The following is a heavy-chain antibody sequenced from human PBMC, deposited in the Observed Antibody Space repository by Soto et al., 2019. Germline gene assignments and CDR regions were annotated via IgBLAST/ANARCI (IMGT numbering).Heavy chain of an antibody. CDR2: INPDNRNT. J-gene: IGHJ3*01. CDR3: ARDLLSLGPRANDACDV. V-gene: IGHV1-3*01. D-gene: IGHD1-26*01. CDR1: GFSFSDNL. Sequence: QVQLVQSGAEVRKPGASVNISCRASGFSFSDNLINWVRQAPGQSLEWMGWINPDNRNTRYSQTFQGRVTISRHSAASIAYVKVSDLTSENTVVYYCARDLLSLGPRANDACDVWGQGTLVTVSS.